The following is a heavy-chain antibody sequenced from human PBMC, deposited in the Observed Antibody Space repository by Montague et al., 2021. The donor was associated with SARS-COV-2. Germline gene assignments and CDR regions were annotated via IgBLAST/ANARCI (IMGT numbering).Heavy chain of an antibody. Sequence: SLRLSCAASGFPFSDFYMSWIRQAPGKGLECVSYISSTTIYKNYADSVKGRFTISRDNAKNSLYLQMNSLRAGDTAVYYCARGVPPDYWGQGTLVTVSS. V-gene: IGHV3-11*05. D-gene: IGHD2-2*01. CDR3: ARGVPPDY. J-gene: IGHJ4*02. CDR2: ISSTTIYK. CDR1: GFPFSDFY.